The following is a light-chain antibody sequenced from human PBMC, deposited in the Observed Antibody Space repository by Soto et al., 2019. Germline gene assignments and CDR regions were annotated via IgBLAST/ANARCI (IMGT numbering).Light chain of an antibody. Sequence: QSVRTRPASVSGSPGQSITISCTGTSSDVGGYNYVSWYRQHPGKAPKLMIYDVNNRPSGVSNRFSGSKSGNTASLTISGLQAEDEADYYCSSYTSSSTLVFGGGTKVTVL. CDR1: SSDVGGYNY. CDR2: DVN. J-gene: IGLJ2*01. V-gene: IGLV2-14*03. CDR3: SSYTSSSTLV.